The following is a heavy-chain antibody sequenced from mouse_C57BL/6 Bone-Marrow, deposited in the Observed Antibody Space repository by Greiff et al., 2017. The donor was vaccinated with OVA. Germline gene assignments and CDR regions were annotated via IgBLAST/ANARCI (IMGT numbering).Heavy chain of an antibody. CDR1: GYTFTSYG. J-gene: IGHJ2*01. CDR2: IYPRSGNT. D-gene: IGHD1-1*02. V-gene: IGHV1-81*01. CDR3: ATLWSRHYFDY. Sequence: VQLQQSGAELARPGASVKLSCKASGYTFTSYGISWVKQRTGQGLEWIGEIYPRSGNTYYNEKFKGKATLTADKSSSTASMDLRRLTAEDSAFYFCATLWSRHYFDYWGQGTTLTVSS.